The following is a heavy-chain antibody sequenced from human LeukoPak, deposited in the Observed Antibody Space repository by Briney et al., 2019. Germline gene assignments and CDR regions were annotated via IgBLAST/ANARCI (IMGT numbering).Heavy chain of an antibody. CDR2: ISYSGST. Sequence: SETLPLSCTVSGGSISRFHWSWIRQPPGKGLEWIGYISYSGSTNYNPSLKSRVTISVDTSQNQFSLKLSSVTASDTAMYYCARHLYESRGQASFDYWGQGTLVTVSS. CDR1: GGSISRFH. V-gene: IGHV4-59*08. D-gene: IGHD3-22*01. J-gene: IGHJ4*02. CDR3: ARHLYESRGQASFDY.